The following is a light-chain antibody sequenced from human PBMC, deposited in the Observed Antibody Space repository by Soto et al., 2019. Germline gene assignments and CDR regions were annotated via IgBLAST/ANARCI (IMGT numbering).Light chain of an antibody. Sequence: VLTQSPGSLSLSPGERATLSCRASQRVSGNSLAWYQQKPGQAPRLLIYGASTRATGIPARFSGSGSGTEFTLAINSLQSEGFAVYWCQQYNTWPPTFGPGTKVDIK. CDR1: QRVSGN. J-gene: IGKJ3*01. V-gene: IGKV3-15*01. CDR2: GAS. CDR3: QQYNTWPPT.